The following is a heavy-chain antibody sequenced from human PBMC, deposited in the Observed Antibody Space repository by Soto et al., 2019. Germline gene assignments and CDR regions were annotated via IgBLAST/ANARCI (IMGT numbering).Heavy chain of an antibody. CDR1: GFTFSSYS. CDR3: ASPGGSTRGYYYYYYMDV. Sequence: ESGGGLVQPGGSLRLSCAASGFTFSSYSMNWVRQAPGKGLEWVSYISSSSSTIYYADSVKGRFTISRDNAKNSLYLQMNSLRAEDTAVYYCASPGGSTRGYYYYYYMDVWGKGTTVTVSS. J-gene: IGHJ6*03. D-gene: IGHD2-2*01. V-gene: IGHV3-48*01. CDR2: ISSSSSTI.